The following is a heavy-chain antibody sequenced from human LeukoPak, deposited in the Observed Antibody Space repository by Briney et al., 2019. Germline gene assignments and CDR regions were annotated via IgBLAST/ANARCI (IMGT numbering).Heavy chain of an antibody. V-gene: IGHV3-15*01. J-gene: IGHJ3*01. CDR3: TTDWGSRTNYVRAFDL. D-gene: IGHD3-16*01. CDR1: GFTFTDAW. Sequence: GGSLRLSCAASGFTFTDAWMSWVRQAAGKGLEWGGRIQQKSNGGTTDYAAPVKGRFTISRDDSKNTLYLQINSLKTEDTAVYYCTTDWGSRTNYVRAFDLWGQGTRVTVSS. CDR2: IQQKSNGGTT.